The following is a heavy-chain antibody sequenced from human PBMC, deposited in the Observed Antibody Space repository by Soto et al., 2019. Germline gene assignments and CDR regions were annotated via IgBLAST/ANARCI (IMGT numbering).Heavy chain of an antibody. CDR2: IYDNGNT. CDR3: ARQSRSTWDAADY. V-gene: IGHV4-59*01. J-gene: IGHJ4*02. D-gene: IGHD6-13*01. Sequence: PSETLSVTCTVAGASTSGYFWSWIRQPPGKGLEWIGYIYDNGNTNYNPSLKSRVTISIDTSKNQFSLKVSSVTAADTAVYYCARQSRSTWDAADYWGQGTLVTVSS. CDR1: GASTSGYF.